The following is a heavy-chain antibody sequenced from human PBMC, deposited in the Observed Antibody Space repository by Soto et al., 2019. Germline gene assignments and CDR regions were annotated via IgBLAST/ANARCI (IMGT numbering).Heavy chain of an antibody. Sequence: GSLRLSCAASGFTFSNYGIHWVRQAPGKGLEWVAVIWYDGSNKYYADSVKGRFTISRDNSKNTVFLQMNSLRAEDTAVYYCARLGSGWSTDYWGPGTLVTVSS. CDR3: ARLGSGWSTDY. J-gene: IGHJ4*02. V-gene: IGHV3-33*01. CDR2: IWYDGSNK. D-gene: IGHD6-19*01. CDR1: GFTFSNYG.